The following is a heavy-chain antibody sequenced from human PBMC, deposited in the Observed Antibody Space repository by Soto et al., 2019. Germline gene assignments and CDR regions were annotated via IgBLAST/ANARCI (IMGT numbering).Heavy chain of an antibody. CDR1: EYSFTSYW. CDR3: ARFTETMVRGVITYYYYGMDV. CDR2: IYPGDSDT. J-gene: IGHJ6*02. V-gene: IGHV5-51*01. D-gene: IGHD3-10*01. Sequence: PGESLKISCKGSEYSFTSYWIGWVRQMPGKGLEWMGIIYPGDSDTRYSPSFQGQVTISADKSISTAYLQWSSLKASDTAMYYCARFTETMVRGVITYYYYGMDVWGQGTTVTVSS.